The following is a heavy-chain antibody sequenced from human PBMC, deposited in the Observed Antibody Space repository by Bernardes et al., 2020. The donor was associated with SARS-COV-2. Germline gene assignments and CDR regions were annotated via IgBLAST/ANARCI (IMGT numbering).Heavy chain of an antibody. V-gene: IGHV3-30*18. CDR3: AKDPADY. Sequence: SLRLSCAASGFTFSSYGLHWVRQAPGKGLEWVAVISYDGSNKYYADSVKGRFTISRDNSKNTLYLQMNSLRAEDTAVYYCAKDPADYWGQGTLVTVSS. J-gene: IGHJ4*02. CDR1: GFTFSSYG. CDR2: ISYDGSNK.